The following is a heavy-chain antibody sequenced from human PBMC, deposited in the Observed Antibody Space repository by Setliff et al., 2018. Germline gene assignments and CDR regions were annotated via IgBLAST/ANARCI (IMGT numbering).Heavy chain of an antibody. CDR3: ARGLTVFGVVFPDAFDI. CDR2: INSGGNTI. D-gene: IGHD3-3*01. Sequence: PGGSLRLSCAASGFTFSDSYMTWIRQAPGKGLEWVSSINSGGNTIYFADSVKGRFTVSRDNAKNSLYLEMKSLRTEDTALYYCARGLTVFGVVFPDAFDIWGQGTVVTV. CDR1: GFTFSDSY. V-gene: IGHV3-11*01. J-gene: IGHJ3*02.